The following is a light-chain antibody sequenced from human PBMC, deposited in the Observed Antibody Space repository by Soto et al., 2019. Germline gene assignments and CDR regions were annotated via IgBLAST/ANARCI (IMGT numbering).Light chain of an antibody. V-gene: IGKV1-5*01. Sequence: DIQMTQSPSTLSASVGDRVIITCQASQSISDYLAWYQQKPGKAPKPLIYDASNLESGVPSTFSGSGSGKDFTITISSLQTEDFATYYCQQANSFPLTFGGGTKVDIK. CDR1: QSISDY. J-gene: IGKJ4*01. CDR2: DAS. CDR3: QQANSFPLT.